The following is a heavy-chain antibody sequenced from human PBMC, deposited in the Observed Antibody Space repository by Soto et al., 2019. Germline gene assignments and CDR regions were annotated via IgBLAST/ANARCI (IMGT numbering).Heavy chain of an antibody. Sequence: QVQLVQSGAEVKKPGSSVKVSCKASGGTFSSYAISWVRQAPGQGLEWMGGIIPIFGTANYAQKFQGRVTITADESTSTAYMELSSLRSEDTAAYYCARADYYDSSGYYYDAFDIWGQVTMVTVSS. D-gene: IGHD3-22*01. CDR1: GGTFSSYA. V-gene: IGHV1-69*01. CDR2: IIPIFGTA. J-gene: IGHJ3*02. CDR3: ARADYYDSSGYYYDAFDI.